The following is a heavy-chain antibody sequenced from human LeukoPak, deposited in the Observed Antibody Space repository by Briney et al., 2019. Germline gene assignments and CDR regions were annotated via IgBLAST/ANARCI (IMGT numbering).Heavy chain of an antibody. CDR3: ATRRFGELTY. V-gene: IGHV3-66*01. J-gene: IGHJ4*02. Sequence: HSGGSLRLSCVGSGVIVRSNYMTWVRQAPGKGLEWVSILYHGGSTYYADSVKGRFSISRDTSKNTLYLQMNSLRVEDTAVYYCATRRFGELTYWGQGTLVTVSS. D-gene: IGHD3-10*01. CDR1: GVIVRSNY. CDR2: LYHGGST.